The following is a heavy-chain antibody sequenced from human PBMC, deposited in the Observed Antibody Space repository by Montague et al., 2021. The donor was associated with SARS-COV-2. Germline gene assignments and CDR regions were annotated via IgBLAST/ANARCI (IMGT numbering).Heavy chain of an antibody. Sequence: SLRLSCAASGFIFSSYEMNWVRQAPGKGLEWISYISSSGGGSTKHYTDSVKGRFTISRDNAKNSLYLQMNSLRVEDTAIYYCARDRDWDDWCGMDVWGQGSTGTGS. J-gene: IGHJ6*02. CDR2: ISSSGGGSTK. D-gene: IGHD2-21*01. CDR3: ARDRDWDDWCGMDV. CDR1: GFIFSSYE. V-gene: IGHV3-48*03.